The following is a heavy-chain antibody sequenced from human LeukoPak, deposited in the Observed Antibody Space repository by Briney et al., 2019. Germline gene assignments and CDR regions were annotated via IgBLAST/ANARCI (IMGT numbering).Heavy chain of an antibody. CDR1: GFRFSDYG. CDR3: ALYGAYFAF. Sequence: GGSLRLSCIGSGFRFSDYGIHWVRQVPGKGLEWVAVISFDGKIKTYADSVKGRFTISKDFSTNTLYLDMNTMRPDDTAVYYCALYGAYFAFWGHGALVTVSS. J-gene: IGHJ4*01. CDR2: ISFDGKIK. V-gene: IGHV3-30*03. D-gene: IGHD4-17*01.